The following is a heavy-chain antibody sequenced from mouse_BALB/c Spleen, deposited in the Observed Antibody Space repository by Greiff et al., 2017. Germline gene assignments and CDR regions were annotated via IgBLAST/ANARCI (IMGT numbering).Heavy chain of an antibody. D-gene: IGHD1-2*01. V-gene: IGHV1S81*02. CDR3: ARRITTARDWYFDV. J-gene: IGHJ1*01. CDR2: INPSNGRT. CDR1: GYTFTSYW. Sequence: VQLQQPGAELVKPGASVKLSCKASGYTFTSYWMHWVKQRPGQGLEWIGEINPSNGRTNYNEKFKSKATLTVDKSSSTAYMQLSSLTSEDSAVYYCARRITTARDWYFDVWGAGTTVTVSS.